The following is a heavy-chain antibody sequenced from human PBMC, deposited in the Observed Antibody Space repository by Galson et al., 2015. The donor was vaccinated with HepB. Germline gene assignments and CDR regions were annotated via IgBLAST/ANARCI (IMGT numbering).Heavy chain of an antibody. CDR3: AKDSGLAYCGGDCYSSFDY. J-gene: IGHJ4*02. V-gene: IGHV3-23*01. CDR2: ISGSGGST. D-gene: IGHD2-21*02. Sequence: SLRLSCAASGFTFSSYAMSWVRQAPGKGLEWVSAISGSGGSTYYADSVRGRFTISRDNSKNTLYLQMNSRRAEDTAVYYCAKDSGLAYCGGDCYSSFDYWGQGTLVTVSS. CDR1: GFTFSSYA.